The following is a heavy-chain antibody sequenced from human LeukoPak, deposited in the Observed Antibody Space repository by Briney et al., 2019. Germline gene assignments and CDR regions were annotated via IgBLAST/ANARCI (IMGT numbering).Heavy chain of an antibody. J-gene: IGHJ6*02. CDR2: MNPNSGNT. Sequence: ASVKVSCKASGYTFTSYDINWVRQATGQGLEWMGWMNPNSGNTGYAQKFQGRVTMTRNTSISTAYMELSSLRSGDTAVYYRAREKEVPAAIGVDYYYYYGMDVWGQGTTVTVSS. D-gene: IGHD2-2*02. V-gene: IGHV1-8*01. CDR1: GYTFTSYD. CDR3: AREKEVPAAIGVDYYYYYGMDV.